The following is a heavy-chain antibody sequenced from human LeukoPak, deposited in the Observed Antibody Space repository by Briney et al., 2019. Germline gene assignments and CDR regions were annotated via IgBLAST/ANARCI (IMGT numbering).Heavy chain of an antibody. CDR3: ARDLAWGAFDY. CDR2: VSPPGGGT. D-gene: IGHD7-27*01. J-gene: IGHJ4*02. V-gene: IGHV3-23*01. CDR1: GFTFSKYG. Sequence: GGSLRLSCAASGFTFSKYGMNWVRLAPGKGLEWVSGVSPPGGGTYYADSVKGRFTISRDDSRNTLSLQMNSLRVEDTAVYYCARDLAWGAFDYWGQGILVAVSS.